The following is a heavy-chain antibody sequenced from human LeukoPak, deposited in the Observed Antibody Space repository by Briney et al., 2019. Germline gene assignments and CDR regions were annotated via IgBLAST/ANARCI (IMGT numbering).Heavy chain of an antibody. D-gene: IGHD5-18*01. CDR2: INSGSTYT. CDR3: ARDGDGVAMVW. V-gene: IGHV3-21*04. Sequence: GGSLRLSCAASGFTFSSYMMNWVRQAPGKGLEWVSSINSGSTYTYYTESVKGRFTVSRDNAKNSLFLQMNSLRAEDTAVYYCARDGDGVAMVWWGQGTLVTVSS. CDR1: GFTFSSYM. J-gene: IGHJ4*02.